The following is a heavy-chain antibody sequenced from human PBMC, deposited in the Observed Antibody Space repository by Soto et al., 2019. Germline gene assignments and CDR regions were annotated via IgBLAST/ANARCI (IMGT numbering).Heavy chain of an antibody. J-gene: IGHJ6*02. Sequence: SETLSLTCTVSGGSISSYYWSWIRQPPGKGLEWIGYIYYSGSTNYNPSLKSRVTISVNTSKNQFSLKLSSVTAAETAVYYCARDKRHFTGYSSGWSAEEYYYYGMDVWGQGTTVTVSS. CDR1: GGSISSYY. D-gene: IGHD6-19*01. CDR3: ARDKRHFTGYSSGWSAEEYYYYGMDV. CDR2: IYYSGST. V-gene: IGHV4-59*01.